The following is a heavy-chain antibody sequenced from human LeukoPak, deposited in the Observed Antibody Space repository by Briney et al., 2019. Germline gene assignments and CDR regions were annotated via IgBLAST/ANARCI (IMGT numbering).Heavy chain of an antibody. D-gene: IGHD1-26*01. J-gene: IGHJ4*02. CDR3: TREVHCGSSDY. CDR1: GFTFSSFA. CDR2: ISSDGGDT. Sequence: GGSLRLSCAASGFTFSSFAMHWVRQAPGKGLEYVSTISSDGGDTYYANSVKGRFTISRDNSKNTLYFQMGSLRADDMAVYYCTREVHCGSSDYWGQGTLVTVSS. V-gene: IGHV3-64*01.